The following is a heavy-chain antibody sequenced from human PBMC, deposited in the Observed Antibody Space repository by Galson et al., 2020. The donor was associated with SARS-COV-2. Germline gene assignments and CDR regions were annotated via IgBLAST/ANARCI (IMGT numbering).Heavy chain of an antibody. CDR2: IWYNGSNK. CDR3: ARDFSYHGMDV. J-gene: IGHJ6*02. V-gene: IGHV3-33*01. Sequence: QLGESLKISCAASGLTFSSYGMHWVRQAPGKGLEWVAVIWYNGSNKYYADSVKGRFTISRDNSKNTLYLQMNSLRAEDTAVYYCARDFSYHGMDVWGQGTTVTVSS. D-gene: IGHD3-3*01. CDR1: GLTFSSYG.